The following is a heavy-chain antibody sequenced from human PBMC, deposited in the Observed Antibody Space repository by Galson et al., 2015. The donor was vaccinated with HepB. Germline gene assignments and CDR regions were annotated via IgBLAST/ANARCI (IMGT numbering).Heavy chain of an antibody. CDR2: ISYNGSNK. CDR3: ARGRGFLEWLSPGY. D-gene: IGHD3-3*01. J-gene: IGHJ4*02. CDR1: GFTFSSYA. V-gene: IGHV3-30-3*01. Sequence: SLRLSCAASGFTFSSYAMHWVRQAPGKGLEWVAVISYNGSNKYYADSVKGRFTISRDNSKNTLYLQMNSLRAEDTAVYYCARGRGFLEWLSPGYWGQGTLVTVSS.